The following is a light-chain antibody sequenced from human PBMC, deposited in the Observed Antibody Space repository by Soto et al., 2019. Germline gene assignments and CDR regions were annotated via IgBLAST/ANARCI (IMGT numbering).Light chain of an antibody. CDR2: EVT. Sequence: QSALTQPASVSGSSGQSITISCTGTSSDVGAYNYVSWYQQHPGKAPKLMIYEVTNRPSGVSNRFSGSKSGNTASLTISGLQAEDEADYYCSSYTSSSTRVFGTGTKLTVL. CDR3: SSYTSSSTRV. CDR1: SSDVGAYNY. J-gene: IGLJ1*01. V-gene: IGLV2-14*01.